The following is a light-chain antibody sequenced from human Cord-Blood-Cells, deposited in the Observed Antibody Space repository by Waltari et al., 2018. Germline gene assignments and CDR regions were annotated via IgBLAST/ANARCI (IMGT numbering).Light chain of an antibody. CDR1: QSVSSY. CDR2: DAS. J-gene: IGKJ5*01. CDR3: QQRSNWPPIT. V-gene: IGKV3-11*01. Sequence: DIVLTQSPATLSLPPGDRATLSCRASQSVSSYLARYQQKPGQAPRLLIYDASNRATGIPARFSGSGSGTDFTLTISSLEPEDFAVYYCQQRSNWPPITFGQGTRLEIK.